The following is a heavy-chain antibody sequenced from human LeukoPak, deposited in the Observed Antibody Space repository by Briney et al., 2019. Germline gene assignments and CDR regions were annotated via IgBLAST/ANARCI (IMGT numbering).Heavy chain of an antibody. V-gene: IGHV3-30*02. D-gene: IGHD2-2*01. CDR2: IRYDGSNK. CDR1: GFTFSSYG. CDR3: AKDLRSIVVVPAAP. J-gene: IGHJ4*02. Sequence: PGGSLRLSCAASGFTFSSYGMHWVRQAPGEGLEWVAFIRYDGSNKYYADSVKGRFTISRDNSKNTLYLQMNSLRAEDTAVYYCAKDLRSIVVVPAAPWGQGTLVTVSS.